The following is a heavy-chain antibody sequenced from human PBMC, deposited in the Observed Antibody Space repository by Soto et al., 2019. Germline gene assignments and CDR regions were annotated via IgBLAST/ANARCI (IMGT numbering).Heavy chain of an antibody. CDR2: ISWNSGSI. V-gene: IGHV3-9*01. J-gene: IGHJ3*02. CDR1: GFTFDDYA. D-gene: IGHD3-3*01. Sequence: GGSLRLSCAASGFTFDDYAMHWVRQAPGKGLEWVSGISWNSGSIGYADSVKGRFTISRDNAKNSLYLQMNSLRAEDTALYYCAKAPYNDFPPNIWGQGTMVTVSS. CDR3: AKAPYNDFPPNI.